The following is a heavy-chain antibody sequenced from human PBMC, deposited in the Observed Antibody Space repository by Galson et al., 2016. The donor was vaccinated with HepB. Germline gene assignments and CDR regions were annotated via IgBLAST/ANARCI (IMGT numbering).Heavy chain of an antibody. CDR3: AHVGGFGDYGPRLPSGY. CDR1: GFSLTASGVG. J-gene: IGHJ4*02. V-gene: IGHV2-5*02. D-gene: IGHD3-16*01. Sequence: PALVKPTQTLSLTCPFSGFSLTASGVGVGWIRQPPGKALEWLALIYWDDDKRYSPSLRRRLTITKDTSKNQVVLRMTNMDPVDTATYFCAHVGGFGDYGPRLPSGYWGQGTLVIVSS. CDR2: IYWDDDK.